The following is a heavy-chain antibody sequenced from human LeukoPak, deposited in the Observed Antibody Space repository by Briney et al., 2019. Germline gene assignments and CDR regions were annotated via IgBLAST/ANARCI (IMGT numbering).Heavy chain of an antibody. CDR1: GFTFNSCS. D-gene: IGHD3-22*01. J-gene: IGHJ4*02. Sequence: PGGSLRLSCAASGFTFNSCSMHWVRQAPGKGLEWVAVISYDGSNKHYGDSVKGPFTISRDNSKNTLYLELSSLRAEDTAVFYCARGLQYYYGSSGYYFDYRGQGTLVTVSS. CDR2: ISYDGSNK. V-gene: IGHV3-30-3*01. CDR3: ARGLQYYYGSSGYYFDY.